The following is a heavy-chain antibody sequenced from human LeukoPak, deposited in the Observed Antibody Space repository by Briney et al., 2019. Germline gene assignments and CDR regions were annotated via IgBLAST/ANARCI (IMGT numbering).Heavy chain of an antibody. V-gene: IGHV3-21*01. CDR2: ISSSGNKI. CDR1: DFTFSSYN. D-gene: IGHD3-16*01. J-gene: IGHJ4*02. CDR3: AKGLRGRGGYFDY. Sequence: GGSLRLSCAASDFTFSSYNMNWVRQAPGKGLEWVSSISSSGNKIYYADSVKGRFTISRDNAKNSLYLQMNSLRAEDTAVYYCAKGLRGRGGYFDYWGQGTLVTVSS.